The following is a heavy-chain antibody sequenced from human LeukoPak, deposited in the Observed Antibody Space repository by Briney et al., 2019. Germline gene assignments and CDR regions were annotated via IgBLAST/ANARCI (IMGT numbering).Heavy chain of an antibody. CDR3: ARLYAVTTWVDV. J-gene: IGHJ6*04. Sequence: SETLSLTCAVSGYSISSGYYSGWIRPPPGKGLEWIGSIYHSGSTYYNPSLKSRVTISVDTSKNQFSLKLSSVTAADTAVYYCARLYAVTTWVDVWGKGTTVTVSS. V-gene: IGHV4-38-2*01. CDR2: IYHSGST. D-gene: IGHD4-17*01. CDR1: GYSISSGYY.